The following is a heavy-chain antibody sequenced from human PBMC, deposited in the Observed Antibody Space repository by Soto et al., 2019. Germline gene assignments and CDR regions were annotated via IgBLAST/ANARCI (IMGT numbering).Heavy chain of an antibody. Sequence: GGSLRFSCAASGFTFSSYSMNWVRQAPGKGLEWVSSISSSSSYIYYADSVKGRFTISRDNAKNSLYLQMNSLRAEDTAVYYCARGSKVAADYWGQGTLVTVSS. CDR2: ISSSSSYI. V-gene: IGHV3-21*01. J-gene: IGHJ4*02. CDR3: ARGSKVAADY. D-gene: IGHD2-15*01. CDR1: GFTFSSYS.